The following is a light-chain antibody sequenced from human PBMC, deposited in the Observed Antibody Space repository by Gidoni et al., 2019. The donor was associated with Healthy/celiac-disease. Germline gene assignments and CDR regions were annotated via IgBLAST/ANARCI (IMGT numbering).Light chain of an antibody. Sequence: DIVMTQSPLSLPVTPGEPACISCRSSQSLLHSNGYNYLDWYLQKPGQSPQLLIYLGSNRASGVPDRFSGSGSGTDFTLKISRVEAEDVGVYYCMQALQTPFTFXQXTRLEIK. J-gene: IGKJ5*01. V-gene: IGKV2-28*01. CDR3: MQALQTPFT. CDR2: LGS. CDR1: QSLLHSNGYNY.